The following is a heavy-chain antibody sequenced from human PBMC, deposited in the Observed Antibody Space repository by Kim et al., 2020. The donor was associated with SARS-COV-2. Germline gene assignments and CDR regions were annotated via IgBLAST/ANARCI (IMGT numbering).Heavy chain of an antibody. CDR3: AATQAPPYYYYGMDV. Sequence: ESVKGRFTLSRDNSKNTLYLQMNSLRAEDTAVYYCAATQAPPYYYYGMDVWGQGTTVTVSS. J-gene: IGHJ6*02. V-gene: IGHV3-23*01.